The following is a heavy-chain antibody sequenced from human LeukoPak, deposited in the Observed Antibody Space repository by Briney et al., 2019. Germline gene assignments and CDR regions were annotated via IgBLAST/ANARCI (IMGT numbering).Heavy chain of an antibody. J-gene: IGHJ4*02. CDR3: ARGDIAAAGTFFDY. V-gene: IGHV4-59*01. D-gene: IGHD6-13*01. Sequence: SETLSLTCTVSGGSISSYYWSWIRQPPGKGLEWIGYIYYSGSTNYNPSLKSRVTISVDTSKNQFSLKLSSVTAADTAVYYCARGDIAAAGTFFDYWGQGTLVTVSS. CDR1: GGSISSYY. CDR2: IYYSGST.